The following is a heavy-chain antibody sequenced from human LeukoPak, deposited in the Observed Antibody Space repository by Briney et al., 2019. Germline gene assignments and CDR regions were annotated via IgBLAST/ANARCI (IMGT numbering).Heavy chain of an antibody. CDR3: ARAIVVVPAAETYDAFDI. Sequence: SVKVSCKASGYTFTSYDINWVRQATGQGLEWMGGIIPIFGTANYAQKFQGRVTITTDESTSTAYMELSSLRSEDTAVYYCARAIVVVPAAETYDAFDIWGQGTMVTVSS. CDR2: IIPIFGTA. D-gene: IGHD2-2*01. V-gene: IGHV1-69*05. J-gene: IGHJ3*02. CDR1: GYTFTSYD.